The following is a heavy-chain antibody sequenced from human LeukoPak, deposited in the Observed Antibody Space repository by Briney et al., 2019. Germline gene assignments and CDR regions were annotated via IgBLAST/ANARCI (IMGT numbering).Heavy chain of an antibody. CDR2: IRYDGSNK. J-gene: IGHJ4*02. Sequence: PGGSLRLSCAAPGFTFSSYGMHWVRQAPGKGLEWVAFIRYDGSNKYYADSVKGRFTISRDNSKNTLYLQMNSLRAEDTAVYYCAKQYSSSWYGYFDYWGQGTLVTVSS. D-gene: IGHD6-13*01. V-gene: IGHV3-30*02. CDR1: GFTFSSYG. CDR3: AKQYSSSWYGYFDY.